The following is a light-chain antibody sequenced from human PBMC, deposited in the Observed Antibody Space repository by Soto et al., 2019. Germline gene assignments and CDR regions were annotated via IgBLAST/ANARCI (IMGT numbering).Light chain of an antibody. CDR2: SDN. CDR3: AAWDDSLNVVV. J-gene: IGLJ2*01. CDR1: SSNIGSKT. V-gene: IGLV1-44*01. Sequence: QSVLTQPPSASGTPGQRVTISCSGSSSNIGSKTVNWYQQVPGTAPKLLIYSDNRRPSGVTDRFSGSKSGTSASLAISGLQYEDEADYYCAAWDDSLNVVVFGGGTKLTVL.